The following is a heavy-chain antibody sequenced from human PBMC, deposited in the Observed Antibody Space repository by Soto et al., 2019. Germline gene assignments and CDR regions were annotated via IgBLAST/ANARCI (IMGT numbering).Heavy chain of an antibody. J-gene: IGHJ4*02. CDR1: GFTFTNDA. V-gene: IGHV3-23*01. Sequence: EVQLLESGGGLLQPGRSLRLSCAASGFTFTNDAMSWVRQAPGKGLEWVSLIDASGGYTYYADSVKGRFTISRDNSKNTLYLQMNSLRAEDTAVYYCAKDPKAGPPYYFDYWGQGTLVTVSS. D-gene: IGHD6-13*01. CDR3: AKDPKAGPPYYFDY. CDR2: IDASGGYT.